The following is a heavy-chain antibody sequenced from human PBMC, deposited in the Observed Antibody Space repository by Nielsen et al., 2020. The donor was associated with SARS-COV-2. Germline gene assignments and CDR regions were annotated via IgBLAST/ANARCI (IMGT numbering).Heavy chain of an antibody. Sequence: SPKISCAASEFTFDDYAMHWVRQAPGKGLEWVSGISWNSGSIGYADSVKGRFTISRDNAKNSLYLQMNSLRAEDTALYYCAKENFESTDYGEDAFDIWGQGTLVTVSS. CDR1: EFTFDDYA. V-gene: IGHV3-9*01. CDR3: AKENFESTDYGEDAFDI. D-gene: IGHD4/OR15-4a*01. CDR2: ISWNSGSI. J-gene: IGHJ3*02.